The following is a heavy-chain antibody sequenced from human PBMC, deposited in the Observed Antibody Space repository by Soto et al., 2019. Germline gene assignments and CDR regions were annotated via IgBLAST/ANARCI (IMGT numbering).Heavy chain of an antibody. CDR1: GGSFSGYY. J-gene: IGHJ4*02. V-gene: IGHV4-34*03. Sequence: SEPRSLTCGVYGGSFSGYYWSWIRQPPGKGLEWIGEINHSGNTNYNPSLKSRVTMSLDTSKNQFSLMLNSVTAADTAVYYCRRDFDYWGQGTLVTVS. CDR3: RRDFDY. CDR2: INHSGNT. D-gene: IGHD6-6*01.